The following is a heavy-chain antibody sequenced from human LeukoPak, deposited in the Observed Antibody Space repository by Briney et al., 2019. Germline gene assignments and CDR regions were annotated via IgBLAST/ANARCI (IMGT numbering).Heavy chain of an antibody. CDR3: ARGFFPHYYGSGSYYLPGYYYYYMDV. J-gene: IGHJ6*03. CDR1: GGSISSGGYS. V-gene: IGHV4-61*08. Sequence: SETLSLTCAVSGGSISSGGYSWSWIRQPPGKGLEWIGYIYYSGSTYYNPSLKSRVTISVDTSKNQFSLKLSSVTAADTAVYYCARGFFPHYYGSGSYYLPGYYYYYMDVWGKGTTVTISS. CDR2: IYYSGST. D-gene: IGHD3-10*01.